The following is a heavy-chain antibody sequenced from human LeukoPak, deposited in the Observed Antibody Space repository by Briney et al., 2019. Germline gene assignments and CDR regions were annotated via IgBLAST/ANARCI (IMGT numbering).Heavy chain of an antibody. J-gene: IGHJ4*02. CDR2: ISWNSGSI. CDR3: ARDAPYSNSWYNDY. CDR1: GFTFDDYA. Sequence: GRSLRLSCAASGFTFDDYAMHWVRQAPGKGLEWVSGISWNSGSIGYADSVKGRFTISRDNAKNSLYLQMNSLTAEDTAVYYCARDAPYSNSWYNDYWGQGTLVTVSS. V-gene: IGHV3-9*01. D-gene: IGHD6-13*01.